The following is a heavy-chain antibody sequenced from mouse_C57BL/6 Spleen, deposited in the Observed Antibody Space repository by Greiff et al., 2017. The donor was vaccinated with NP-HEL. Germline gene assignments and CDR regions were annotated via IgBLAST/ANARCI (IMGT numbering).Heavy chain of an antibody. D-gene: IGHD2-4*01. Sequence: EVKLVESGGGLVKPGGSLKLSCAASGFTFSSYAMSWVRQTPEKRLEWVATISDGGSYTYYPDNVKGRFTISRDNAKNNLYLQMSHLKSEDTAMYYCAREGDTITTGDWYFDVWGTGTTVTVSS. J-gene: IGHJ1*03. V-gene: IGHV5-4*01. CDR2: ISDGGSYT. CDR1: GFTFSSYA. CDR3: AREGDTITTGDWYFDV.